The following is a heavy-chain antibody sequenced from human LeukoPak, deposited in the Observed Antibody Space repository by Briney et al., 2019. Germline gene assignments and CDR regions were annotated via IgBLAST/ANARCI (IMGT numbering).Heavy chain of an antibody. Sequence: GASVKVSCKASGYTFTGYYMHWVRQAPGQGLEWMGRINPNSGGTNYAQKFQGRVTMTKDTSISTAYMELSRLRSDDTAVYYCARDLARTVTTSMGIRWGQGTLVTVSS. CDR2: INPNSGGT. CDR3: ARDLARTVTTSMGIR. J-gene: IGHJ4*02. V-gene: IGHV1-2*06. D-gene: IGHD4-17*01. CDR1: GYTFTGYY.